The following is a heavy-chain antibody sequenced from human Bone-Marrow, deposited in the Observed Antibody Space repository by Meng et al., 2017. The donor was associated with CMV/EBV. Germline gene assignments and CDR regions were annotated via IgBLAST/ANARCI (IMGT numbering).Heavy chain of an antibody. CDR2: ISGSGGST. CDR3: AKDLTGGYDFWSGYHYYYYGMDV. CDR1: GFTFSSYA. J-gene: IGHJ6*02. D-gene: IGHD3-3*01. Sequence: GYLRLSCAASGFTFSSYAMSWVRQAPGKGLEWVSAISGSGGSTYYADSVKGRFTISRDNSKNTLYLQMNSLRAEDTAVYYCAKDLTGGYDFWSGYHYYYYGMDVWGQGTTVTVSS. V-gene: IGHV3-23*01.